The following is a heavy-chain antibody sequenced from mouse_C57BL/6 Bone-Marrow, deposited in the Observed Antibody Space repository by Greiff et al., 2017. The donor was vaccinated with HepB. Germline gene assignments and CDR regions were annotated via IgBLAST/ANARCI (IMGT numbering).Heavy chain of an antibody. J-gene: IGHJ4*01. CDR2: ISSGSSTI. CDR3: AKKPNYYAMDY. D-gene: IGHD6-5*01. CDR1: GFTFSDYG. V-gene: IGHV5-17*01. Sequence: EVNVVESGGGLVKPGGSLKLSCAASGFTFSDYGMHWVRQAPEKGLEWVAYISSGSSTIYYADTVKGRFTNSRDNAKNTLFLQMTSLRSEDTAMYYWAKKPNYYAMDYWGQGTSVTVSS.